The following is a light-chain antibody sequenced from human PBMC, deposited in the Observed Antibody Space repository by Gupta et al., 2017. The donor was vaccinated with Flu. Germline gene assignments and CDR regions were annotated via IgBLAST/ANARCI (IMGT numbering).Light chain of an antibody. CDR2: DVS. Sequence: QSALPPPPPASGAPGQSITISCTRATSDAVGCNYVPWYQQPPGTAPKLMIYDVSHRPSVVAHRFSGSKSGNAASLTISGLHEDDEDDYCSNSYTSTKTPFVFGTGTKVTVL. V-gene: IGLV2-14*01. J-gene: IGLJ1*01. CDR1: TSDAVGCNY. CDR3: NSYTSTKTPFV.